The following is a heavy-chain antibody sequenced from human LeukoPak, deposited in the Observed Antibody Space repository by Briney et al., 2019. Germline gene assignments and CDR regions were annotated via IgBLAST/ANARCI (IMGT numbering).Heavy chain of an antibody. CDR3: AVGSHYYDSSGYLDY. CDR1: GFTVSSNY. CDR2: IYSGGST. J-gene: IGHJ4*02. D-gene: IGHD3-22*01. V-gene: IGHV3-53*01. Sequence: GGSLRLSCAASGFTVSSNYMSWVRQAPGKGLEWVSVIYSGGSTHYADRVKGRFTIYRDNSKNTLYLKMNSLRAEDTAVYYCAVGSHYYDSSGYLDYWGQGTLVTVSS.